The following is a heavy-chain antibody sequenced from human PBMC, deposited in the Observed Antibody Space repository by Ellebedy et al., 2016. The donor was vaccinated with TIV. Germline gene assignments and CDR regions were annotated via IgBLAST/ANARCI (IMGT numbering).Heavy chain of an antibody. CDR2: IAGGSYSYVA. CDR1: GFTFTSHS. CDR3: ARDSGYSGRQGPYYFDY. J-gene: IGHJ4*02. V-gene: IGHV3-23*01. Sequence: PGGSLRLSCIVSGFTFTSHSMTWVRQTPGKGLEWISVIAGGSYSYVAYYADSVKGRFTISRDNSKNTLYLQMNSLRAEDTAVYYCARDSGYSGRQGPYYFDYWGQGTLVTVSS. D-gene: IGHD1-26*01.